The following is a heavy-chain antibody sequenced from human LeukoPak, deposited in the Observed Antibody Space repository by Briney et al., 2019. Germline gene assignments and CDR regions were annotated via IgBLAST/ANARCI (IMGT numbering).Heavy chain of an antibody. D-gene: IGHD5-18*01. V-gene: IGHV3-23*01. CDR3: AKGQGGYSYTKITDY. CDR2: ISGSGGST. J-gene: IGHJ4*02. Sequence: PGGSLRLSCAASGFTFSSYGMSWVRQAPGKGLEWVSAISGSGGSTYYADSVKGRFTISRDNSKNTLYLQMNSLRAEDTAVYYCAKGQGGYSYTKITDYWGQGTLVTVSS. CDR1: GFTFSSYG.